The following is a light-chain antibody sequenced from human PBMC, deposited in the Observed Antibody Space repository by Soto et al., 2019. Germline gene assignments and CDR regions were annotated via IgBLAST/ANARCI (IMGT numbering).Light chain of an antibody. CDR1: QSVSSSY. V-gene: IGKV3-20*01. J-gene: IGKJ3*01. CDR2: GSF. CDR3: QQYGGSPAFT. Sequence: EIVLTQSPGTLSLSPGETATLSCRASQSVSSSYLAWYQQKPGQPPRLLIYGSFSRATGIPDRFSASGSGTDFTLTISRLEREDFAVYYCQQYGGSPAFTFGPGTKVYLK.